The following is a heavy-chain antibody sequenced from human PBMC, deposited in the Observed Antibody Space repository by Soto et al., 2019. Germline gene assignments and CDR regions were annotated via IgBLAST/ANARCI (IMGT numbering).Heavy chain of an antibody. CDR3: ARDRRGGGMDV. Sequence: ASETLSLTCTVSGVSISSGGYYLSWIRQHPGKGLEWIGYIYYSGSTYYNPSLKSRVTISVDTSKNQFSLKLSSVTAADTAVYYCARDRRGGGMDVWGQGTTVTVSS. V-gene: IGHV4-31*03. J-gene: IGHJ6*02. CDR1: GVSISSGGYY. CDR2: IYYSGST. D-gene: IGHD3-16*01.